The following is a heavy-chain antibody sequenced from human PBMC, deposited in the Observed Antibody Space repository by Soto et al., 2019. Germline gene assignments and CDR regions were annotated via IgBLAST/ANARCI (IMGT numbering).Heavy chain of an antibody. Sequence: QVQLVQSGAEVKKPGSSVKVSCKASGGTFSSYAISWVRQAPGQGLEWMGGILPIFGTANYAQKFQGRVTNPAKKPTRPPYMDLSSLRSEATAVYYCARLDTATGDYWGQGTLVTVSS. V-gene: IGHV1-69*14. CDR1: GGTFSSYA. CDR3: ARLDTATGDY. D-gene: IGHD5-18*01. CDR2: ILPIFGTA. J-gene: IGHJ4*02.